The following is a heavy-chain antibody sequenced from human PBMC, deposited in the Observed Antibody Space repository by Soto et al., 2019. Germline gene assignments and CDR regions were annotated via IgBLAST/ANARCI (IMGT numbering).Heavy chain of an antibody. CDR2: IYYSGST. D-gene: IGHD6-6*01. V-gene: IGHV4-59*01. J-gene: IGHJ4*02. Sequence: PSETLSHTCSVSGGSIISYYWSWIRQPPGKGLEWIGYIYYSGSTNYNPSLKSRVTISVDTSKNQFSLKLSSVTAADTAVYYCARDASKYSSSSEFDYWGQGTLVTVSS. CDR3: ARDASKYSSSSEFDY. CDR1: GGSIISYY.